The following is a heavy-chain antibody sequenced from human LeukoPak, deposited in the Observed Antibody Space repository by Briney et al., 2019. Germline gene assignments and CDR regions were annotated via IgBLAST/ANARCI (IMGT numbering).Heavy chain of an antibody. V-gene: IGHV3-53*01. Sequence: PGGSLRLSCVASGFTVSSSYMTWVRQAPGEGLDWVSVIYSGGTTYHADSVKGRSTISRDNSQNTLYLQMNSLRAEDTAVYYCAKEPTYYYDSSGPKGSDYWGQGTLVTVSS. CDR3: AKEPTYYYDSSGPKGSDY. D-gene: IGHD3-22*01. J-gene: IGHJ4*02. CDR2: IYSGGTT. CDR1: GFTVSSSY.